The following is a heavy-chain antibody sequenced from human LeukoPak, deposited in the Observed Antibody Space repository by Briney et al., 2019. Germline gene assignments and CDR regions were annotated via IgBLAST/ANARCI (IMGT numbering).Heavy chain of an antibody. D-gene: IGHD3-22*01. Sequence: ASETLSLTCTVSGGSISSGSYYWSWIRQPPGKGLEWIGEINHSGSTNYNPSLKSRVTISVDTSKNQFSLKLSSVTAADTAVYYCARQGRGRPPIRTMMSAGSFDYWGQGTLVTVSS. CDR3: ARQGRGRPPIRTMMSAGSFDY. V-gene: IGHV4-39*01. CDR2: INHSGST. CDR1: GGSISSGSYY. J-gene: IGHJ4*02.